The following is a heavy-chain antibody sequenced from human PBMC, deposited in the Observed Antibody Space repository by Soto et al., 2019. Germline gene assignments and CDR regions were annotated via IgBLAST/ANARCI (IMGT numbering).Heavy chain of an antibody. CDR1: GFTFRIYA. CDR3: AKDAPGSGWLSDY. V-gene: IGHV3-23*01. Sequence: ESGGGVTQPGGSLRLSCAASGFTFRIYAMSWVRQAPGKGLEWVSTISGNGGTSYADFVRGRFTISRDNSKNTLYLQMNSLRAEDTAVYYCAKDAPGSGWLSDYWGQGTRVTVSS. D-gene: IGHD3-22*01. CDR2: ISGNGGT. J-gene: IGHJ4*02.